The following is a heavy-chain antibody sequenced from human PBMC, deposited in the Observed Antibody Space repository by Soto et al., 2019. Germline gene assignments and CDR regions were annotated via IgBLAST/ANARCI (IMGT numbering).Heavy chain of an antibody. D-gene: IGHD6-13*01. J-gene: IGHJ3*02. V-gene: IGHV3-66*01. CDR3: ARDKAAAGNHAFDI. CDR1: GFTVSSNY. Sequence: VGSLRLSCAASGFTVSSNYMSWVRQAPGKGLEWVSVIYSGGSTYYADSVKGRFTISRDNSKNTLYLQMNSLRAEDTAVYYCARDKAAAGNHAFDIWGQGTMVTVS. CDR2: IYSGGST.